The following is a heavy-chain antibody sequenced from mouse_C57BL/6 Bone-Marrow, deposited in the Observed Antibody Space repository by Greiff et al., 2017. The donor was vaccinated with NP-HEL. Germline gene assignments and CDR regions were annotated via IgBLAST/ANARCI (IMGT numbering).Heavy chain of an antibody. CDR3: ARHERICYYRGRSYFDY. V-gene: IGHV5-6*01. CDR2: ISSGGSYT. Sequence: EVMLVESGGDLVKPGGSLKLSCAASGFTFSSYGMSWVRQTPDKRLEWVATISSGGSYTYYPDSVKGRFTISRDNAKNTLYLQMSSLKSEDTAMYYCARHERICYYRGRSYFDYWGQGTTLTVSS. J-gene: IGHJ2*01. D-gene: IGHD2-14*01. CDR1: GFTFSSYG.